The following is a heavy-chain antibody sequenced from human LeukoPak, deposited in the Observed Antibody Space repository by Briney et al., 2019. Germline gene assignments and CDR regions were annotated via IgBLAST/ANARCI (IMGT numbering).Heavy chain of an antibody. CDR2: IHPRGTI. J-gene: IGHJ4*02. Sequence: SETLSLTCAVFGGSFSGYYWSWIRQPPGEGLEWIGEIHPRGTIDYNPSLKSRVTISGDTSKNQFSLKLTSVTAADTAVYYCARGSADAYYFDYWGQGTLVTVSS. CDR1: GGSFSGYY. V-gene: IGHV4-34*01. CDR3: ARGSADAYYFDY.